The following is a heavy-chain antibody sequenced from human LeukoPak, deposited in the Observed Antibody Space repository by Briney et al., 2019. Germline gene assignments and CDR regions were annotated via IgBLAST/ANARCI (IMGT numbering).Heavy chain of an antibody. D-gene: IGHD2-2*02. Sequence: GGSLRLSCTASGFTFNNYAMNWVRQAPGRGLEWVSSITGSGGRSYYADSVKGRFTISRDNSKNTLYLQMSSLRAEDTAVYYCAKDRGSPRYCSSTSCYTEGFMDVWGKGTTVTVSS. J-gene: IGHJ6*03. V-gene: IGHV3-23*01. CDR3: AKDRGSPRYCSSTSCYTEGFMDV. CDR1: GFTFNNYA. CDR2: ITGSGGRS.